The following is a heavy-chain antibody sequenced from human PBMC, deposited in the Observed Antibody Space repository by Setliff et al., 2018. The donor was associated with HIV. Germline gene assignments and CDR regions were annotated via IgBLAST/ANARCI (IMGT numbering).Heavy chain of an antibody. J-gene: IGHJ1*01. CDR1: GGSFSGYY. V-gene: IGHV4-34*01. CDR2: INHSGGT. Sequence: PSETLSLTCAVYGGSFSGYYWSWIRQPPGKGLEWIGEINHSGGTNYNPSLKSRVTMSVDTSKNQFSLKLSSVTAADTAVFYCARGGYSYGFGRHRAYFQYWGQGTLVTVSS. D-gene: IGHD5-18*01. CDR3: ARGGYSYGFGRHRAYFQY.